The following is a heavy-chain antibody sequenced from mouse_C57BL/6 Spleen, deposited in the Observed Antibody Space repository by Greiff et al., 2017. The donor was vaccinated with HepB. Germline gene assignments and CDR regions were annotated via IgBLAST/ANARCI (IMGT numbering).Heavy chain of an antibody. CDR3: TRYYGSLFAY. CDR2: IDPETGGT. D-gene: IGHD1-1*01. J-gene: IGHJ3*01. CDR1: GYTFTDYE. V-gene: IGHV1-15*01. Sequence: QVQLKESGAELVRPGASVTLSCKASGYTFTDYEMHWVKQTPVHGLEWIGAIDPETGGTAYNQKFKGKAILTADKSSSTAYMELRSLTSEDSAVYYCTRYYGSLFAYWGQGTLVTVSA.